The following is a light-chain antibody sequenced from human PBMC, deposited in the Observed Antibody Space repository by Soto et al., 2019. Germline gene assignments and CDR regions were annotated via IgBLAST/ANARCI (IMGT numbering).Light chain of an antibody. CDR1: QSVGSN. Sequence: EIVLTQSPDTLSVSPGERATLSCRASQSVGSNLAWYQQKPGQAPRLLIFAASTRATGIPARFSGSGSGTEFTLTISSLQSEDFVVYYCQQYNNWDTFGGGTKVDLK. CDR2: AAS. V-gene: IGKV3D-15*01. CDR3: QQYNNWDT. J-gene: IGKJ4*01.